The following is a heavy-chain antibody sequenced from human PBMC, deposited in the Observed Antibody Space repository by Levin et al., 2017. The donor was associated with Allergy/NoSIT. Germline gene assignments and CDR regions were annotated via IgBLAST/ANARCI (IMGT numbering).Heavy chain of an antibody. CDR2: ISSSGSTM. CDR1: GFTFSRYE. J-gene: IGHJ5*02. CDR3: ARDYSSGGDNWFDT. Sequence: GGSLRLSCAASGFTFSRYEMNWVRQAPGKGLEWVSYISSSGSTMYYADSVKGRFTISRDNAQKTLYLQMNSLRAEDTAVYYCARDYSSGGDNWFDTWGQGTLVTVSS. V-gene: IGHV3-48*03. D-gene: IGHD6-19*01.